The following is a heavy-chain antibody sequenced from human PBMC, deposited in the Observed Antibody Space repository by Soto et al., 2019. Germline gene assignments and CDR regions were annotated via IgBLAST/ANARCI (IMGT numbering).Heavy chain of an antibody. Sequence: QVQLQQWGAGLLKPSETLSLTCAVYGGSFSGYYWSWIRQPPGKGLEWIGEINHSGSTNYNPSLKSRVTISVDTSKNQFSLKLSSVTAADTAVYYCARDNQTAEDAFDIWGQGTMVTVSS. CDR3: ARDNQTAEDAFDI. J-gene: IGHJ3*02. CDR2: INHSGST. V-gene: IGHV4-34*01. CDR1: GGSFSGYY.